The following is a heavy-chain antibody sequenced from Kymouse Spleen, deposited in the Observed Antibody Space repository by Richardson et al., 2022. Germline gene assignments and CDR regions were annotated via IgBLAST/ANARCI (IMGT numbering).Heavy chain of an antibody. CDR2: IYHSGST. Sequence: QVQLQESGPGLVKPSGTLSLTCAVSGGSISSSNWWSWVRQPPGKGLEWIGEIYHSGSTNYNPSLKSRVTISVDKSKNQFSLKLSSVTAADTAVYYCARDRRDYYGSGSYWDYYYYGMDVWGQGTTVTVSS. J-gene: IGHJ6*02. CDR1: GGSISSSNW. CDR3: ARDRRDYYGSGSYWDYYYYGMDV. D-gene: IGHD3-10*01. V-gene: IGHV4-4*02.